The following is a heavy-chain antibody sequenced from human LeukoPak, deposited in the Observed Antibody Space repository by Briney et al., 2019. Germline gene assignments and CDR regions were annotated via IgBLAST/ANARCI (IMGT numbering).Heavy chain of an antibody. CDR2: IRSKAYGGTT. Sequence: GGSLRLSCTASGFTFADYAMSWVRQAPGKGLEWVGFIRSKAYGGTTEYAASVKGRFTISRDDSKSIAYLQMNSLKTEDTAVYYCTRMTCSSTSCYQDAFDIWGQGTMVTASS. CDR1: GFTFADYA. D-gene: IGHD2-2*01. J-gene: IGHJ3*02. V-gene: IGHV3-49*04. CDR3: TRMTCSSTSCYQDAFDI.